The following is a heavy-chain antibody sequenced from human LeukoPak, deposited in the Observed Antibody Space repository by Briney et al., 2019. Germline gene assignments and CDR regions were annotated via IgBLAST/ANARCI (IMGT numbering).Heavy chain of an antibody. Sequence: GGSLRLSCAASGFAFSSYSMNWVRQAPGKGLEWVSYISSSSSTIYYADSVKGRFTISRDNAKNSLYLQMNSLRAEDTAVYYCAANMVRGVITLGYWGQGTLVTVSS. CDR3: AANMVRGVITLGY. J-gene: IGHJ4*02. CDR1: GFAFSSYS. CDR2: ISSSSSTI. V-gene: IGHV3-48*01. D-gene: IGHD3-10*01.